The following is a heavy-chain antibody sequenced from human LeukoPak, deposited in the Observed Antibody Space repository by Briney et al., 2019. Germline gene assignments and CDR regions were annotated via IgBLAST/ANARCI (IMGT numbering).Heavy chain of an antibody. CDR3: ARYSSSFDY. D-gene: IGHD6-19*01. J-gene: IGHJ4*02. V-gene: IGHV4-39*01. Sequence: SETLSLTCTVSGGSISSSSYYWGWIRQPPGKGLEWIGSIYYSGSTYYNPSLKSRVTISVDTSKNQFSLKLSSVTAADTAVYYCARYSSSFDYWGQGTLVTVSS. CDR2: IYYSGST. CDR1: GGSISSSSYY.